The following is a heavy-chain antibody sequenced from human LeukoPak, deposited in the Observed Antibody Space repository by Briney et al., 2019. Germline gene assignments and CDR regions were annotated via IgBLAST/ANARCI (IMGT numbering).Heavy chain of an antibody. J-gene: IGHJ4*02. CDR2: ISAYNGNT. Sequence: ASVKVSCKASGYTFTSYGINWVRQAPGQRLEWRGWISAYNGNTNYAQKLHGRVTMTTDTSTSTAYMELRSLRSDDTAVYYCTRDLPYSSSWESIDYWGQGTLVTVSS. V-gene: IGHV1-18*01. CDR1: GYTFTSYG. D-gene: IGHD6-13*01. CDR3: TRDLPYSSSWESIDY.